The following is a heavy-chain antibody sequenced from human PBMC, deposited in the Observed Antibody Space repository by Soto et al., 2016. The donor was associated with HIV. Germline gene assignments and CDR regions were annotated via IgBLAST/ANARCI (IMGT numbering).Heavy chain of an antibody. V-gene: IGHV3-7*02. CDR1: EFTFSNYY. D-gene: IGHD3-10*01. Sequence: EVQLVESGGGLVQPGGSLRLSCAASEFTFSNYYMSWVRQAPGKGLEWVANIKQDGSEKYYVDSVKGRFTISRDNAKNSLYLQMNSLRAEDTAVYYXARGGLWVRGFRPLXDVVGAKG. CDR2: IKQDGSEK. CDR3: ARGGLWVRGFRPLXDVV. J-gene: IGHJ6*03.